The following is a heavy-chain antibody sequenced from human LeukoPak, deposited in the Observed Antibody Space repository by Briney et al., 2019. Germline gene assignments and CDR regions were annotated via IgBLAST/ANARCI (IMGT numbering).Heavy chain of an antibody. J-gene: IGHJ1*01. CDR2: ISGSGART. CDR1: GFTFSSYE. Sequence: QSGGSLRLSCAASGFTFSSYEMNWVRQAPGKGLEWVSAISGSGARTYYADSVKGRFTISRDNSKNTLYLQMNTLRVEDTAVYYCAKDCDWGLDYADSWGQGTLVTVSS. D-gene: IGHD3/OR15-3a*01. V-gene: IGHV3-23*01. CDR3: AKDCDWGLDYADS.